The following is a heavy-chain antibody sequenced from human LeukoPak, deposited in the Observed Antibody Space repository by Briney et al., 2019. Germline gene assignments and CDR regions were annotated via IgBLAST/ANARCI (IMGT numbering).Heavy chain of an antibody. J-gene: IGHJ4*02. V-gene: IGHV1-18*01. CDR2: ISAYNGNT. CDR3: ARDEDYYDSSGYGNY. D-gene: IGHD3-22*01. Sequence: GASVKVSCKASGYTFTNYGISWVRQAPGQGLEWMGWISAYNGNTNYAQKLQGRVTMTTDTSTSTAYMELRGLRSDDTAVYYCARDEDYYDSSGYGNYWGQGTLVTVSS. CDR1: GYTFTNYG.